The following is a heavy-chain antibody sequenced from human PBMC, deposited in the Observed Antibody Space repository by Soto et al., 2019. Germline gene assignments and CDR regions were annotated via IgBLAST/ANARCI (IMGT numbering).Heavy chain of an antibody. D-gene: IGHD1-26*01. V-gene: IGHV1-69*01. CDR2: IIPIFGTA. CDR3: ARDGGRHSGGIDY. Sequence: QVQLVQSGAEVKKPGSSVKVSCKASGGTFSSYSINWVRQAPGQGLEWMGEIIPIFGTANYARKFKGRVTITSDESTSTAYMELSRLRSEDTAGYYCARDGGRHSGGIDYGGQGTLFTVSS. CDR1: GGTFSSYS. J-gene: IGHJ4*02.